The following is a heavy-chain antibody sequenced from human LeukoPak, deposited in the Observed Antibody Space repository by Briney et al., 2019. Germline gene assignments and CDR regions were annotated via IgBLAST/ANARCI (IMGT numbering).Heavy chain of an antibody. J-gene: IGHJ4*02. CDR2: ISSSSSYI. CDR3: ARVKDTAMGEIDY. V-gene: IGHV3-21*01. CDR1: GFTFSSYS. Sequence: KSGGSLRLSCAASGFTFSSYSMNWVRQAPGKGLEWVSSISSSSSYIYYADSVKGRFTISRDNAKNSLFLQMNSLRAEDTAVYYCARVKDTAMGEIDYWGQGTLVTVSS. D-gene: IGHD5-18*01.